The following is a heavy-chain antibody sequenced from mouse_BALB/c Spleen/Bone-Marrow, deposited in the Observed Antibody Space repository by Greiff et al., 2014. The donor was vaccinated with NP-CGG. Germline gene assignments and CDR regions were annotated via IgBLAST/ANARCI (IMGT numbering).Heavy chain of an antibody. D-gene: IGHD2-3*01. CDR1: GYTFTSYW. J-gene: IGHJ1*01. CDR3: ARSHGYYPYWYFDV. Sequence: QVQLQQSGAELVKPGAPVKLSCKASGYTFTSYWMNWVKQRPGRGLEWIGGIDPSDSETHYNQKFKDKATLTVDKSSSTAYIQLSSLTSEDSAVYYCARSHGYYPYWYFDVWGAGTTVTVSS. CDR2: IDPSDSET. V-gene: IGHV1-69*02.